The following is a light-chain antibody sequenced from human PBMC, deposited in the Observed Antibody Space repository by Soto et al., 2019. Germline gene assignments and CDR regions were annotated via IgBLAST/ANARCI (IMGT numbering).Light chain of an antibody. CDR3: QQYGSSRLT. CDR1: QSVSSYY. Sequence: EIVLTQSPGTLSLSPGERATLSCRASQSVSSYYLAWYQQKPGQAPRLLIYAASSRATGIPDRFSGSGSGTDFTLTISRLEPEDFAVYYYQQYGSSRLTFGGGTKVDIK. V-gene: IGKV3-20*01. CDR2: AAS. J-gene: IGKJ4*01.